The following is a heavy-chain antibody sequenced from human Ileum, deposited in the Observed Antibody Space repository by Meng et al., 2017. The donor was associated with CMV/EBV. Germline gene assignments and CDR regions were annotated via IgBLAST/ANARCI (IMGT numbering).Heavy chain of an antibody. CDR1: GGSVSSDYYY. V-gene: IGHV4-61*01. Sequence: GSLRLSCAVSGGSVSSDYYYWNWIRQPPGKGLECVAYISNSGNTNSNPSLKSRVSISADAAKNMFSLRLTSVTAADTAVYYCARGWADVRLSGVMDLWGQGTTVTVSS. CDR2: ISNSGNT. CDR3: ARGWADVRLSGVMDL. D-gene: IGHD2/OR15-2a*01. J-gene: IGHJ6*02.